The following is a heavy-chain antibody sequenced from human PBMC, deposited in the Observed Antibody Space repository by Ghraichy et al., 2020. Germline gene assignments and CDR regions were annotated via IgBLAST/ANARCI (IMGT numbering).Heavy chain of an antibody. J-gene: IGHJ6*02. Sequence: SETLSLTCTVSGGSISSSSYYWGWIRQPPGKGLEWIGSIYYSGSTYYNPSLKSRVTISVDTSKNQFSLKLSSVTAADTAVYYCARQGQQLVKEDYYYYGMDVWGQGTTVTVSS. CDR3: ARQGQQLVKEDYYYYGMDV. D-gene: IGHD6-13*01. CDR1: GGSISSSSYY. V-gene: IGHV4-39*01. CDR2: IYYSGST.